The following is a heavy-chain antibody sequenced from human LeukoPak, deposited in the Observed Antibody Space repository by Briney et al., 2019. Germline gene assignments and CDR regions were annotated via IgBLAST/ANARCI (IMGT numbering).Heavy chain of an antibody. CDR3: ARKGSYFDY. Sequence: SETLSLTCTVSGGSISSYYWSWIRQPPGKGLEWIGYIYYSGSTNYNPSLKSRVTISVDTSKNQFSLKLSSVAAADTAVYYCARKGSYFDYWGRGTLVTVSS. CDR2: IYYSGST. D-gene: IGHD2-15*01. J-gene: IGHJ4*02. V-gene: IGHV4-59*01. CDR1: GGSISSYY.